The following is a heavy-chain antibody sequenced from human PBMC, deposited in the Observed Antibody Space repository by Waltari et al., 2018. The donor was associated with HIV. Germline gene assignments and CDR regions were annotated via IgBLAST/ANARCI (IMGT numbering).Heavy chain of an antibody. CDR2: IYHSGRT. Sequence: QVQLQESGPGLVKPSGTLTLTCAVSGDSISSSNWWSWVRQPPGKGLEWIGEIYHSGRTNYNPSLKSRVTISVDKSKNQFSLNLRSVTATDTAVYYCARDPRVAFDFTTAGYYGMDVWGQGATLTVSS. D-gene: IGHD3-9*01. V-gene: IGHV4-4*02. CDR1: GDSISSSNW. CDR3: ARDPRVAFDFTTAGYYGMDV. J-gene: IGHJ6*02.